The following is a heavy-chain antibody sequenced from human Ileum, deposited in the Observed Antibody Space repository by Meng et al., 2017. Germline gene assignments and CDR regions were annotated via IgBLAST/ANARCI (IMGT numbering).Heavy chain of an antibody. J-gene: IGHJ4*02. D-gene: IGHD3-3*01. Sequence: GQLGRSGAEVKRPGSSVKVSCKAAGGTFSSYAISWVRQAPGQGLEWMGGIIPIFGTANYAQKFQGRVTITADKSTSTAYMELSSLRSEDTAVYYCASGGDTIFGVVTTFDYWGQGTLVTVSS. V-gene: IGHV1-69*06. CDR2: IIPIFGTA. CDR1: GGTFSSYA. CDR3: ASGGDTIFGVVTTFDY.